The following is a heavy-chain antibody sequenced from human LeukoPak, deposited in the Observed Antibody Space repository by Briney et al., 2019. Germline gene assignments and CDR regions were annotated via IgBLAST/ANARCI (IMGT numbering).Heavy chain of an antibody. CDR3: ARVAGATTENYYDYYMDV. J-gene: IGHJ6*03. V-gene: IGHV3-48*03. CDR2: ISSSGSTI. CDR1: GFTFSSYE. Sequence: GGSLRLSCAASGFTFSSYEMNWVRQAPGKGLEWVSYISSSGSTIYYADSVKGRFTISRDNAENSLYLLMNSLRAEDTAAYYCARVAGATTENYYDYYMDVWGKGTTVTVSS. D-gene: IGHD1-26*01.